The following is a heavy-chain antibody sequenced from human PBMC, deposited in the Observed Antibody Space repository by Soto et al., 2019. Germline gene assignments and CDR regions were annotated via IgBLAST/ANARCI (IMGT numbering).Heavy chain of an antibody. CDR1: GGSISSNDYY. J-gene: IGHJ6*02. CDR2: IFYSGST. V-gene: IGHV4-30-4*01. D-gene: IGHD3-10*01. Sequence: KASETLSFTCTVSGGSISSNDYYWSWIRQPPGKGLEYIGYIFYSGSTYYNPSLKTRVIMSVDTSKNQFSLNLSSVSAADTAMYYCARDTDGSGSPYYYYGMDVWGQGTTVTVSS. CDR3: ARDTDGSGSPYYYYGMDV.